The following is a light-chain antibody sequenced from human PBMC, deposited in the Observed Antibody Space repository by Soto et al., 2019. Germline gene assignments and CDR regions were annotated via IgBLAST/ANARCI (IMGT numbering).Light chain of an antibody. Sequence: EIVVTQSPATLSVSPGERVTLSCRASQSVSSSLAWYQQRPGQAPRLLIYDTSTRAAGIAARFSGSGSGTEFTLTISSLQSEDFAVYYCQQYVHCPPGTFGQGTTVDIK. CDR1: QSVSSS. CDR2: DTS. J-gene: IGKJ1*01. V-gene: IGKV3-15*01. CDR3: QQYVHCPPGT.